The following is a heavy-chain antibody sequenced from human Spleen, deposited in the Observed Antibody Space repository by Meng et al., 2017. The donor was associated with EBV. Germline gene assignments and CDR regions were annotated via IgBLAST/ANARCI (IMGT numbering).Heavy chain of an antibody. D-gene: IGHD5-24*01. CDR1: GASISSCCYS. J-gene: IGHJ4*02. V-gene: IGHV4-30-4*01. CDR2: LYDSAST. CDR3: ARIDDAYTHFDN. Sequence: QLRPQAARPVMINPSPTPCPTRAFAGASISSCCYSWSCLPPPTGVGLKWIGYLYDSASTFYNPSLQIRVTISVDTSKNPFSLNVNSVTAADTSVYSCARIDDAYTHFDNWGQGTLVTVSS.